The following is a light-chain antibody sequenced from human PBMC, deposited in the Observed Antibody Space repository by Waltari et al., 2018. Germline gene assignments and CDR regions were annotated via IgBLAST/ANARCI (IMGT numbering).Light chain of an antibody. CDR2: GAS. Sequence: EVVMTQSPATLSVSPGERATLSCRASQSVGSNLAWYQQKPGQAPRLLIYGASTRATGIPARVSGSGSGTEFTLSISSLQSEDFAVYYCQQFNNWPPITFGQGTRLDIK. J-gene: IGKJ5*01. CDR1: QSVGSN. CDR3: QQFNNWPPIT. V-gene: IGKV3-15*01.